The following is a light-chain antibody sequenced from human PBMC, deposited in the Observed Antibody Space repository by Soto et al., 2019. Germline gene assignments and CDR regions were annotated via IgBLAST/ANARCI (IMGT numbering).Light chain of an antibody. CDR2: ATS. CDR1: QRIGTY. J-gene: IGKJ1*01. CDR3: QHRSNSPPTWT. V-gene: IGKV3-11*01. Sequence: DIVLTQSPATLSLSPGDRATLSCRASQRIGTYLAWYQQKAGQAPSLLIYATSNWATGIPTRFSGSGSGTDFTLTITSLEPEDVEVDFCQHRSNSPPTWTFGQGTKVEIK.